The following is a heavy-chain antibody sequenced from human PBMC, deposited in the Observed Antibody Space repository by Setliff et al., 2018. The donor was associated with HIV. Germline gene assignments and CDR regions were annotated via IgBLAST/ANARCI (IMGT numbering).Heavy chain of an antibody. CDR2: INHSGST. CDR3: ARGPRYGSGNYYYYYYYLDV. CDR1: GGSFSGYY. J-gene: IGHJ6*03. Sequence: PSETLSLTCAVYGGSFSGYYRVWIRKPPGKGLEWNGEINHSGSTKYNPSLKSRVTISVDTSNNQFSLKLSSVTAADTAVYYCARGPRYGSGNYYYYYYYLDVWGKGTTVTVSS. D-gene: IGHD3-10*01. V-gene: IGHV4-34*01.